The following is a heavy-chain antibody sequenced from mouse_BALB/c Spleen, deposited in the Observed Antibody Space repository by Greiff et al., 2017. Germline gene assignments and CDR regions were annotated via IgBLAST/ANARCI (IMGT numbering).Heavy chain of an antibody. CDR3: TRSGVFAY. CDR2: INPSNGGT. Sequence: QVHVKQSGAELVKPGASVKLSCKASGYTFTSYYMYWVKQRPGQGLEWIGEINPSNGGTNFNEKFKSKATLTVDKSSSTAYMQLSSLTSEDSAVYYCTRSGVFAYWGQGTLVTVSA. CDR1: GYTFTSYY. D-gene: IGHD3-1*01. J-gene: IGHJ3*01. V-gene: IGHV1S81*02.